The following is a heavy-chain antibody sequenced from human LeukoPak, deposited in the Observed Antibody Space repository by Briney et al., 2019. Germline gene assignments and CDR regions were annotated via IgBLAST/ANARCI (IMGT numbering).Heavy chain of an antibody. Sequence: ASVKVSCKASGYTFTSYGISWMRQAPGQGLEWMGWISAYNGNTNYAQKLQGRVTMTTDTSTSTAYMELRSLRSDDTAVYYCARDQGYDILTGYRNYYYYGMDVWGQGTTVTVSS. CDR2: ISAYNGNT. V-gene: IGHV1-18*01. D-gene: IGHD3-9*01. CDR1: GYTFTSYG. J-gene: IGHJ6*02. CDR3: ARDQGYDILTGYRNYYYYGMDV.